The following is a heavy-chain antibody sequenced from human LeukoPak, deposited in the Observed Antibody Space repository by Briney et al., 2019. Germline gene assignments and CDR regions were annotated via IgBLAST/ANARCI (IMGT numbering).Heavy chain of an antibody. CDR1: GYIFTGYY. V-gene: IGHV1-2*02. J-gene: IGHJ5*02. Sequence: ASVKVSCKASGYIFTGYYIHWVRQAPGQGLEWMGWINPNSGGTKYAQKFQGRVTMTRDTSISTAYMELSRLRSDDTAVYYCAREIVGATMNWFDPWGQGTLVTVSS. D-gene: IGHD1-26*01. CDR3: AREIVGATMNWFDP. CDR2: INPNSGGT.